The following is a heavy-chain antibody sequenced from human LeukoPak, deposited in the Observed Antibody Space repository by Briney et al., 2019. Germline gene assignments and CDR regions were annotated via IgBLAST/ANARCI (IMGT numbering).Heavy chain of an antibody. CDR2: ISGSGGST. CDR3: AKDQAFYPPVAHY. Sequence: PGGSLRLSCAASGFTFSSYAMSWVRQAPGKGLEWVSGISGSGGSTYYADSVKGRFTISRDNFKNTLYLQMNSLRAEDTAVYYCAKDQAFYPPVAHYWGQGTLVTVSS. J-gene: IGHJ4*02. D-gene: IGHD6-19*01. V-gene: IGHV3-23*01. CDR1: GFTFSSYA.